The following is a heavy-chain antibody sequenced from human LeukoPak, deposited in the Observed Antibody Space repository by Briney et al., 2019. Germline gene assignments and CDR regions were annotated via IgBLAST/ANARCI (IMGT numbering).Heavy chain of an antibody. V-gene: IGHV3-43*02. CDR1: GFTFDDYA. Sequence: GGSLRLSCAASGFTFDDYAMHWVRQAPGKGLECVSVISGDGDTTFYTDSVKGRSTISRDNSKNSLSLQMNSLKTEDTALYYCAKGSRLGEISLYRPFDYWGQGILVTVSS. D-gene: IGHD3-16*02. CDR2: ISGDGDTT. CDR3: AKGSRLGEISLYRPFDY. J-gene: IGHJ4*02.